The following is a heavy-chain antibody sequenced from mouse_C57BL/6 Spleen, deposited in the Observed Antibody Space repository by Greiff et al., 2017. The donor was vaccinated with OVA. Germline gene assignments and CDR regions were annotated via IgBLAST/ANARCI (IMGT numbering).Heavy chain of an antibody. CDR3: ARDNPRYGSSYGYFDV. Sequence: QVQLKQSGAELARPGASVKMSCKASGYTFTSYTMHWVKQRPGQGLEWIGYINPSSGYTKYNQKFKDKATLTADKSSSIAYMQLSSLTSEDSAVYDCARDNPRYGSSYGYFDVWGTGTTVTVSS. D-gene: IGHD1-1*01. CDR1: GYTFTSYT. J-gene: IGHJ1*03. CDR2: INPSSGYT. V-gene: IGHV1-4*01.